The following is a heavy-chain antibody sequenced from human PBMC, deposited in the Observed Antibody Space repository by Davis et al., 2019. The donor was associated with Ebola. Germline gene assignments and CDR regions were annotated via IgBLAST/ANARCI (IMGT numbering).Heavy chain of an antibody. CDR2: VNQSGGT. D-gene: IGHD3/OR15-3a*01. Sequence: SQTLSLTCVVSSGSIHSHHWWTWVRQRPGKGLEWIGEVNQSGGTNYNPSLRSRVTISVDKSRNQFPLRLASVTAADTAVYFCARRPIWTGDSSFYYGVGVWGQGTTVTVSS. CDR3: ARRPIWTGDSSFYYGVGV. CDR1: SGSIHSHHW. J-gene: IGHJ6*02. V-gene: IGHV4-4*02.